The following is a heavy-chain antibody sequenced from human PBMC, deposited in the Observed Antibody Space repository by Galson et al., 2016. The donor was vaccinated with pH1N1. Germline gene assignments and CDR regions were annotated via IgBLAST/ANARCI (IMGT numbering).Heavy chain of an antibody. Sequence: KVSCTASGYTFTGYYMHWVRQAPGQGLEWMGWINPNSGGTKYAQKCQGRVTMTRDTPISTAYMELSRLRSDDTAVYYCARRGSSTSHYYYGMDVWGQGTTVTVSS. V-gene: IGHV1-2*02. CDR1: GYTFTGYY. D-gene: IGHD2-2*01. CDR3: ARRGSSTSHYYYGMDV. CDR2: INPNSGGT. J-gene: IGHJ6*02.